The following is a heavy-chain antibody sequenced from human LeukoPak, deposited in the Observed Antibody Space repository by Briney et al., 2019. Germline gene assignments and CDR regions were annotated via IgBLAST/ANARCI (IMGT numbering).Heavy chain of an antibody. CDR2: INPNSGGT. CDR3: ARDSIGAAEYYYYYGMDV. D-gene: IGHD6-13*01. Sequence: ASVRVSCKASGYTFTGYYMHWGRQAPGQGLEWMGWINPNSGGTNYAKTFQRTLTMTRDTSISTAYMQLSRLRSDDTAVYYCARDSIGAAEYYYYYGMDVWGQGTTVTVSS. CDR1: GYTFTGYY. J-gene: IGHJ6*02. V-gene: IGHV1-2*02.